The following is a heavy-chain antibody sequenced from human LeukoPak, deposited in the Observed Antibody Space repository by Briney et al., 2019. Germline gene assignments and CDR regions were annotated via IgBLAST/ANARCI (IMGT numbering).Heavy chain of an antibody. CDR3: AGYYYDSSRGFGL. D-gene: IGHD3-22*01. V-gene: IGHV3-20*04. CDR1: GFKFDDYG. CDR2: INWNGAWT. Sequence: PGKSLRLSCAASGFKFDDYGMSWVRQAPGKGLEWVCDINWNGAWTGYADSVKGRFTISRDNAKNSLYLQMNSLRAEDTALYYCAGYYYDSSRGFGLWGQGTLVTVSA. J-gene: IGHJ5*02.